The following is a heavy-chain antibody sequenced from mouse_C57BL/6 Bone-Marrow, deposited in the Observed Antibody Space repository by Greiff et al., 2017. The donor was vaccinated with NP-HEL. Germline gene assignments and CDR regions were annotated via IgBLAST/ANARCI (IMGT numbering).Heavy chain of an antibody. CDR2: INYDGIST. D-gene: IGHD2-4*01. Sequence: EVKLVESEGGLVQPGSSMKLSCTASGFTFSDYYMAWVRQVPEKGLDWVANINYDGISTYYLDSLKSRFIISRDNANNILYLQMSRLKSEDTATYYCAREGGLRRRTYAMDYWGQGTSVTVSS. CDR1: GFTFSDYY. V-gene: IGHV5-16*01. CDR3: AREGGLRRRTYAMDY. J-gene: IGHJ4*01.